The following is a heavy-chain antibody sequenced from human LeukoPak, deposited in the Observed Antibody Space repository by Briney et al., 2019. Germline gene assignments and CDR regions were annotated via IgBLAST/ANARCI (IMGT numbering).Heavy chain of an antibody. CDR3: AKYNFYGSGSYYNDFDY. V-gene: IGHV3-30*18. D-gene: IGHD3-10*01. J-gene: IGHJ4*02. CDR2: ISYDGSNK. CDR1: GFTFSSYG. Sequence: GGSLRLSCAASGFTFSSYGMHWVRQAPGKGLEWVAVISYDGSNKCYADSVKGRFTISRDNSKNTLYLQMNSLRAEDTAVYYCAKYNFYGSGSYYNDFDYWGQGTLVTVSS.